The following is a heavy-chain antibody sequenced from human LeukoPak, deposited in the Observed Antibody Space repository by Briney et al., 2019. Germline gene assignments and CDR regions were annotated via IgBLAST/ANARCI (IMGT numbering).Heavy chain of an antibody. V-gene: IGHV4-39*07. J-gene: IGHJ4*02. CDR2: IYYSGLT. CDR3: ASIRPPYYYDSSGYYYFDY. Sequence: PSETLSLTCTVSGGSVSSSSYYWGWIRQPPGKGLEWIGSIYYSGLTYDNPSLKSRVTIFVDTSKNQVSLKLSSVTAADTAVYYCASIRPPYYYDSSGYYYFDYWGQGTLVTVSS. CDR1: GGSVSSSSYY. D-gene: IGHD3-22*01.